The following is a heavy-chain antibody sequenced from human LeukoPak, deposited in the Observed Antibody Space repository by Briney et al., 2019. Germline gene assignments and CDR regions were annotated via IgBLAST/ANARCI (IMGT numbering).Heavy chain of an antibody. CDR3: ARDGSSGPYMDV. V-gene: IGHV1-69*05. Sequence: SVKLSCKASGGSFSSYAISWVRQGPGQGLEWMGGIIPIFGTANYAQKFQGRVTITTDESTSTAYMELSSLRSEDTAVYYCARDGSSGPYMDVWGKGTTVTVSS. J-gene: IGHJ6*03. D-gene: IGHD6-13*01. CDR1: GGSFSSYA. CDR2: IIPIFGTA.